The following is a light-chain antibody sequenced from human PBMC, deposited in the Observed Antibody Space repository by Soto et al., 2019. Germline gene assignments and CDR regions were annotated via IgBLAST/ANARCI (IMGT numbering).Light chain of an antibody. J-gene: IGLJ2*01. CDR1: SSDIGGYEY. CDR2: DVN. CDR3: TSYSSGSSHVV. V-gene: IGLV2-14*01. Sequence: QSALTQPASVSGSPGQSITLSCTGTSSDIGGYEYVSWYQRHPGKAPKLIIYDVNNRPSGVSNRFSGSKSGNTASLTISGLQAEDEADYYCTSYSSGSSHVVFGGGTKVTGL.